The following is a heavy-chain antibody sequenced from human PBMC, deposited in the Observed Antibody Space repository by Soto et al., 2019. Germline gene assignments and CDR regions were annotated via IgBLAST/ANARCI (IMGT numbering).Heavy chain of an antibody. V-gene: IGHV1-69*01. CDR3: ARDQYRHGSGTYYVTGWDH. CDR1: GVTFTTHE. CDR2: ITPIFGTT. J-gene: IGHJ4*02. D-gene: IGHD3-10*01. Sequence: QVQLVQSGAEVRKTGSSVKVSCRAYGVTFTTHEFSWVRQAPGQGPEWMGGITPIFGTTKYAQKFQSRVTMTADESTSTVYMELRSLRSDDTAVYYCARDQYRHGSGTYYVTGWDHWGQGTLVTVSS.